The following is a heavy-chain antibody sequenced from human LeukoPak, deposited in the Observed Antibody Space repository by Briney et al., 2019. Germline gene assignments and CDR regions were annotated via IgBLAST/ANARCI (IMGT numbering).Heavy chain of an antibody. CDR2: INQDGSAK. CDR1: GFTFSSYW. V-gene: IGHV3-7*01. CDR3: GRSLYNRWPRGAFDI. J-gene: IGHJ3*02. D-gene: IGHD1-14*01. Sequence: GGSLRLSCAPSGFTFSSYWMKWVRQAPGKGLEWVANINQDGSAKYYAHSLRGPFTISRDNAKNALFLQMNRLRAEDTALYYCGRSLYNRWPRGAFDIWGQGTTVTVSS.